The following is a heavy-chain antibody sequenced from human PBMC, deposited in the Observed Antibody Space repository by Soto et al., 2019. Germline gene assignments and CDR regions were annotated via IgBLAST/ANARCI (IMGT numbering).Heavy chain of an antibody. V-gene: IGHV4-30-4*01. CDR1: GDSISSGDYY. CDR3: ASTYSSSWHDD. CDR2: IYYSGSI. J-gene: IGHJ4*02. D-gene: IGHD6-13*01. Sequence: SETLSLTCTVSGDSISSGDYYWSWIRQPPGKGLEWIGYIYYSGSIYYNPSLKSRVTILVDTSKNQFSLKLSSVTAADTAVYYCASTYSSSWHDDWGQGTLVTVSS.